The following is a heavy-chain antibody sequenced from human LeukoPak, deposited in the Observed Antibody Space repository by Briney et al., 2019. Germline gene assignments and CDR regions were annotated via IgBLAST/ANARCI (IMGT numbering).Heavy chain of an antibody. V-gene: IGHV1-2*02. CDR3: ATLDAFDL. Sequence: ASVKVSCKASGYTFTAYYMHWVRQAPGQGLEWMGWINSNTGGTDSAQKFQGRVTMTRVTSINTAYMELSNLRSDDTAVYYCATLDAFDLWGQGTMVTVSS. J-gene: IGHJ3*01. CDR2: INSNTGGT. CDR1: GYTFTAYY.